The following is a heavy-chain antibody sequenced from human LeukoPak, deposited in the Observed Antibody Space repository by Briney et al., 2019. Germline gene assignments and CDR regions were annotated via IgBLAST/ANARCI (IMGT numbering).Heavy chain of an antibody. CDR1: GGSFSGYY. J-gene: IGHJ4*02. V-gene: IGHV4-34*01. Sequence: SDTLSLTCAVYGGSFSGYYWSWIRQPPGKGLEWIGEINHSGGTNYNPSLKSRVTISVDTSKNQFSLKLSSVTAADTAVYYCARGRLVYAIRGGSRDFDYWGQGTLVTVSS. CDR2: INHSGGT. D-gene: IGHD2-8*01. CDR3: ARGRLVYAIRGGSRDFDY.